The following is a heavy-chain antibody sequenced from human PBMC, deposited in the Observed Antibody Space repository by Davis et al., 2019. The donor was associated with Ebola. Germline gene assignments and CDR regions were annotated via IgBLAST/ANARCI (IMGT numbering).Heavy chain of an antibody. CDR3: ARDRSCSGGSCYLLVPPQRYYYGMDV. Sequence: GESLKISCAASGFTFSSYSMNWVRQAPGKGLEWVSYISSSGTTIYYADSVKGRFTISRDNAKNSLYLQMNSLRAEDTAVYYCARDRSCSGGSCYLLVPPQRYYYGMDVWGQGTTVTVSS. CDR2: ISSSGTTI. V-gene: IGHV3-48*04. CDR1: GFTFSSYS. D-gene: IGHD2-15*01. J-gene: IGHJ6*02.